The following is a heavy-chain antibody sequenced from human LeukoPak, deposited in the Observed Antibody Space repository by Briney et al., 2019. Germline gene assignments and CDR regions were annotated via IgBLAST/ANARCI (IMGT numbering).Heavy chain of an antibody. D-gene: IGHD6-13*01. Sequence: ASVKVSCKASGYTFTSYGISWVRQAPGQGLEWMGWISAYNGNTNYAQKLQGRVTMTTDTSTSTAYMELRSLRSDDTAVYYCARHTPTAAGTPEFDPWGQGTLVTVSS. V-gene: IGHV1-18*01. CDR1: GYTFTSYG. CDR3: ARHTPTAAGTPEFDP. J-gene: IGHJ5*02. CDR2: ISAYNGNT.